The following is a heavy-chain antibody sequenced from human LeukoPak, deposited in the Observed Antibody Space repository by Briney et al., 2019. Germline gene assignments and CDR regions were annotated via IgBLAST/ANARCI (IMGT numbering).Heavy chain of an antibody. CDR2: INPNSGGT. D-gene: IGHD2-15*01. J-gene: IGHJ4*02. CDR1: GYTFTGNY. V-gene: IGHV1-2*02. CDR3: AGERTLTSCYDY. Sequence: GASVKVSCKASGYTFTGNYMHWVRQAPGQGLEWMGWINPNSGGTYYAQKSQGRVTLTRDTSISTAYMELSRLRSDDTAVYYCAGERTLTSCYDYWGQGTLVTVSS.